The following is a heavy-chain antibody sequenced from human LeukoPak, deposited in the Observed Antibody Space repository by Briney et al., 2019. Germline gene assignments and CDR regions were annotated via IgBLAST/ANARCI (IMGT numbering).Heavy chain of an antibody. V-gene: IGHV3-33*01. CDR3: ARETPNTFIAVAGQFDY. Sequence: GGSLRLSCAASGFTFSSYGMHWVRQAPGKGLEWVAVIWYDGSNKYYADSVKGRFTISRDNPKNTLYLQMNSLRAEDTAVYYCARETPNTFIAVAGQFDYWGQGTLVTVSS. J-gene: IGHJ4*02. CDR2: IWYDGSNK. D-gene: IGHD6-19*01. CDR1: GFTFSSYG.